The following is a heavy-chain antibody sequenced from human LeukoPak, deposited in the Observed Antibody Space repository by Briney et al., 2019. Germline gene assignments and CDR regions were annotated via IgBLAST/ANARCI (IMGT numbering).Heavy chain of an antibody. CDR2: ISSSGNTI. CDR1: GFTFSSYE. V-gene: IGHV3-48*03. D-gene: IGHD2-2*01. J-gene: IGHJ6*02. CDR3: ARDMIPAAIYYYYYGMDV. Sequence: GGSLRLSCAASGFTFSSYEMNWVRQAPGKGLEWVSYISSSGNTIYYADSVKGRFTISRDNAKNSLYLQMNSLRAEDTAVYYCARDMIPAAIYYYYYGMDVWGQGTTVTVSS.